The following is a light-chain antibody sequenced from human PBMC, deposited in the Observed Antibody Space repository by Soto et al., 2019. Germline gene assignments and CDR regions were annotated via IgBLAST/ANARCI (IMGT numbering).Light chain of an antibody. CDR3: SSYTSISTLV. V-gene: IGLV2-14*01. CDR2: EVT. CDR1: SSDVGGYNY. Sequence: QPVLTQPVSVSGSPGQSITISCTGTSSDVGGYNYVSWYQQHPGKAPKLMIYEVTKRPSGVSNRFSGSKSGNTASLTISGLQAEDESDYYCSSYTSISTLVFGGGTQLTVL. J-gene: IGLJ2*01.